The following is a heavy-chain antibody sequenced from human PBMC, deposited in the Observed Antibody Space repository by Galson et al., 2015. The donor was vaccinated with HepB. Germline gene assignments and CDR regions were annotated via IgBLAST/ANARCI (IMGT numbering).Heavy chain of an antibody. Sequence: SVKVSCKASGGTFSSYAISWVRQAPGQGLEWMGRIIPILGIANYAQKFQGRVTITADKSTSTAYMELSSLRSEGTAVYYCARVPSSLIVVVVAALQDYYYGMDVWGQGTTVTVSS. CDR1: GGTFSSYA. CDR2: IIPILGIA. J-gene: IGHJ6*02. V-gene: IGHV1-69*04. D-gene: IGHD2-15*01. CDR3: ARVPSSLIVVVVAALQDYYYGMDV.